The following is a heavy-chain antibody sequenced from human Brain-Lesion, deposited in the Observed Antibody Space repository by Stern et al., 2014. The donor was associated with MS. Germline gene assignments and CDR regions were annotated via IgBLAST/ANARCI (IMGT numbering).Heavy chain of an antibody. Sequence: VQLEESGPGLVKPSETLSLTCTVAGGSVSSTSYAWAWIRQPPGKGLEWIGTIYYSGDPYYSPSLKSRLTISLDTSKNPVSLQLRLVTAADTAVYYCAGEEDIRYCSGGSCTGNWFDPWGQGTLVTVSS. CDR1: GGSVSSTSYA. CDR3: AGEEDIRYCSGGSCTGNWFDP. CDR2: IYYSGDP. J-gene: IGHJ5*02. D-gene: IGHD2-15*01. V-gene: IGHV4-39*01.